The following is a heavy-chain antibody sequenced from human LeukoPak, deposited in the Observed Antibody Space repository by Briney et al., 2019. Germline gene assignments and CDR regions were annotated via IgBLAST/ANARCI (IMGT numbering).Heavy chain of an antibody. V-gene: IGHV6-1*01. D-gene: IGHD5-18*01. CDR3: ARGVDTGLYYYHYMDV. CDR1: GDSVSTHSST. Sequence: SQTLSLTCAISGDSVSTHSSTWNWIRQSPSRGLEWLGRTYYRSKWDNDYAASVQSRTTITADTSKNHFSLQLRSVTPEDTAVYFCARGVDTGLYYYHYMDVWGEGTTVTIS. J-gene: IGHJ6*03. CDR2: TYYRSKWDN.